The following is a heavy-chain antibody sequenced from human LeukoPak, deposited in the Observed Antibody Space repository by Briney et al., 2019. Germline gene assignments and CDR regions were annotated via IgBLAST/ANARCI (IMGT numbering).Heavy chain of an antibody. J-gene: IGHJ4*02. CDR1: GGSISSHY. V-gene: IGHV4-59*11. CDR2: SYYSGST. D-gene: IGHD3-10*01. Sequence: PSETLSLTCTLSGGSISSHYWSWIRQPPGHGLESIGYSYYSGSTNYNSSLNSRVTISVDTSKNQFSLKLSSVTAADTAVYYCARGRSGSYYKGPFDYWGQGTLVTVSS. CDR3: ARGRSGSYYKGPFDY.